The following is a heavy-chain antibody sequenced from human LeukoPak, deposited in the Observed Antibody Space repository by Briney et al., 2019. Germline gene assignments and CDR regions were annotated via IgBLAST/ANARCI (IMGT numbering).Heavy chain of an antibody. CDR2: IYYSGNT. J-gene: IGHJ3*02. D-gene: IGHD3-22*01. CDR3: ARTITMKDAFDI. CDR1: GVSISSGNSY. Sequence: SETLSLTCTVSGVSISSGNSYWGWIRQPPGKGLEWIGSIYYSGNTYYNASLKSQVSISIDTSKNQFSLRLTSVTAADTAVYYCARTITMKDAFDIWGQGTMVTVSS. V-gene: IGHV4-39*01.